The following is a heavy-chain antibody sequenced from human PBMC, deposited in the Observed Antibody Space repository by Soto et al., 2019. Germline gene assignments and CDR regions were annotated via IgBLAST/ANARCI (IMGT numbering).Heavy chain of an antibody. CDR2: IYYSGST. CDR1: GGSISSSSYY. Sequence: QLQLQESGPGLVKPSETLSLTCTVSGGSISSSSYYWGWIRQPPGKGLEWIGSIYYSGSTYYNPSLKSRVTISVATSKNQFSLKLSSVTAADPAVYYCASPPIVVVTAIDFDYWGQGTLVTVSS. J-gene: IGHJ4*02. CDR3: ASPPIVVVTAIDFDY. V-gene: IGHV4-39*01. D-gene: IGHD2-21*02.